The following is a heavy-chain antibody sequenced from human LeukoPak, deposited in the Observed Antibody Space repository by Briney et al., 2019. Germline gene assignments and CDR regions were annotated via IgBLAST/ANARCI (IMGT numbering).Heavy chain of an antibody. D-gene: IGHD3-16*02. V-gene: IGHV4-34*01. CDR2: INHSGST. Sequence: PSATLSLTCAVYGGSFSGYYWSWIRQPPGKGLGWIGEINHSGSTNYNPSLKSRVTISVDTSKNQFSLKLSSVTAADTAVYYCARVWKLRLGELSLYHWFDPWGQGTLVTVSS. CDR3: ARVWKLRLGELSLYHWFDP. J-gene: IGHJ5*02. CDR1: GGSFSGYY.